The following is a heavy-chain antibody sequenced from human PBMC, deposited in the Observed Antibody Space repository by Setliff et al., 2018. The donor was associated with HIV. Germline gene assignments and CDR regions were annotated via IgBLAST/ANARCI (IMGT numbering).Heavy chain of an antibody. Sequence: GGSLRLSCAASGFTFSSYAMSWVRQAPGKGLEWVSIMYSGGSTYYTDSVKGRFTISGDNSKNTLYLQMKTLRVEDTAVYYCARDPPGIAVAGTDIWGQGTMVTVSS. V-gene: IGHV3-53*01. CDR1: GFTFSSYA. J-gene: IGHJ3*02. CDR2: MYSGGST. CDR3: ARDPPGIAVAGTDI. D-gene: IGHD6-19*01.